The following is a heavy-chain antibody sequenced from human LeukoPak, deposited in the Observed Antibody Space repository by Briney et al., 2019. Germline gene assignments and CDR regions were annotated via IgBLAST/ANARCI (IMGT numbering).Heavy chain of an antibody. V-gene: IGHV1-46*01. CDR3: ASSSQLRGSVDY. CDR2: INPSGGST. D-gene: IGHD5-24*01. Sequence: ASVKVSCKASGYTFTSYYMHWVRQAPGQGLEWMGIINPSGGSTSYAQKFQGRVTMTRGTSTSTVYMELSSLRSEDTAVYYCASSSQLRGSVDYWGQGTLVTVSS. J-gene: IGHJ4*02. CDR1: GYTFTSYY.